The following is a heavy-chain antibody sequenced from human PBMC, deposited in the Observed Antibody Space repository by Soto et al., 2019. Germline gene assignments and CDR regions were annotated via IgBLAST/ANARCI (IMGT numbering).Heavy chain of an antibody. CDR2: ISYDGSTK. V-gene: IGHV3-30*18. Sequence: PGGSLRLSCAASGFTFSRSGMHWVRQAPGKGLEWVAVISYDGSTKYYADSVKGRFTISRDNSKNTLYLQMNSLRAEDTAVYYCTKDRPSGSRPYYYGMDVWGQGTTVTVSS. J-gene: IGHJ6*02. CDR1: GFTFSRSG. D-gene: IGHD1-26*01. CDR3: TKDRPSGSRPYYYGMDV.